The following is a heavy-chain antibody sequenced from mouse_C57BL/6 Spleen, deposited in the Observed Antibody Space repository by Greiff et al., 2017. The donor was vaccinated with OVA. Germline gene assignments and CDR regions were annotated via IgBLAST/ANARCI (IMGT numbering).Heavy chain of an antibody. CDR3: ARKGANWDAMDY. D-gene: IGHD4-1*01. CDR2: IHPNSGST. V-gene: IGHV1-64*01. CDR1: GYTFTSYW. Sequence: VQLQESGAELVKPGASVKLSCKASGYTFTSYWMHWVKQRPGQGLEWIGMIHPNSGSTNYNEKFKSKATLTVDKSSSTAYMQLSSLTSEDSAVYYCARKGANWDAMDYWGQGTSVTVSS. J-gene: IGHJ4*01.